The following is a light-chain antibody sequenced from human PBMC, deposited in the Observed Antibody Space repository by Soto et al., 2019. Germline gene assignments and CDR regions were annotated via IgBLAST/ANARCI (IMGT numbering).Light chain of an antibody. V-gene: IGKV3-11*01. CDR3: QQRSNWPLT. Sequence: EIVLTQSPATPSLSPGERATLSCRASQSVSSYLAWYQQKPGQAPRLLIYDASNRATGIPARFSGSGSGTDFTLTIISLEPEDFAVYYCQQRSNWPLTFGGGTKVEIK. CDR1: QSVSSY. CDR2: DAS. J-gene: IGKJ4*01.